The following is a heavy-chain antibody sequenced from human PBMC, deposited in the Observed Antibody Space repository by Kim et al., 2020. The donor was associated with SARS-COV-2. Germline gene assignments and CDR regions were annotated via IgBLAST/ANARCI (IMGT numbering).Heavy chain of an antibody. V-gene: IGHV3-73*01. J-gene: IGHJ3*02. CDR3: TRVNPIAGAWYDAFDI. D-gene: IGHD6-19*01. Sequence: GGSLRLSCAASGFTFSGSAMHWVRQASGKGLEWVGRIRNKANGYAKAYAASVKGRSTITRHDSKNTAYLQMNRLKTEDTAVYYCTRVNPIAGAWYDAFDIWGQGTIVAVSS. CDR1: GFTFSGSA. CDR2: IRNKANGYAK.